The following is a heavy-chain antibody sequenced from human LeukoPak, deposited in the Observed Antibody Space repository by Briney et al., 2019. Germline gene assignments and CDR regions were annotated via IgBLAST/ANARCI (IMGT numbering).Heavy chain of an antibody. CDR3: ARVKDWLLLLLKKRYYYYYMDV. D-gene: IGHD3/OR15-3a*01. CDR2: IKQDGSEK. CDR1: GFTFSSYW. V-gene: IGHV3-7*01. J-gene: IGHJ6*03. Sequence: PGGCLRLSCAVSGFTFSSYWMSSVRQAPGKGLEWVANIKQDGSEKYYLDSVKGRFTISRDNAKNSLYLQMNSLRAEDTAVYYCARVKDWLLLLLKKRYYYYYMDVWGKGTTVTISS.